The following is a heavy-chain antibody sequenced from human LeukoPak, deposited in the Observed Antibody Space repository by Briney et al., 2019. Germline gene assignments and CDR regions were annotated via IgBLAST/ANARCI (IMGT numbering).Heavy chain of an antibody. Sequence: ASVKVSCKASHYTFTSYGISWVRQAPAQGLEWMGWISADNGKTDYVQKFQGRVTMTTDTSTGTAYMELRSLKSDDTAVYYCARDLGYYDNGGSDYGMDVWGQGTTVTVSS. CDR2: ISADNGKT. J-gene: IGHJ6*02. V-gene: IGHV1-18*01. CDR1: HYTFTSYG. CDR3: ARDLGYYDNGGSDYGMDV. D-gene: IGHD3-22*01.